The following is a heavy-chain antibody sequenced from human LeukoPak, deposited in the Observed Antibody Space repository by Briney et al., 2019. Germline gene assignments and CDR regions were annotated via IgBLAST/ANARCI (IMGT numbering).Heavy chain of an antibody. V-gene: IGHV4-59*01. D-gene: IGHD3-10*01. CDR2: IYYSGST. CDR1: GGSISSYY. CDR3: ARGPSLITMVRGVIIT. Sequence: SETLSLTCTVSGGSISSYYWSWIRQPPGKGLEWIGYIYYSGSTNYNPSFKSRVTISVDTSKNQFSLKLSSVTAADTAVYYCARGPSLITMVRGVIITWGQGTLVTVSS. J-gene: IGHJ4*02.